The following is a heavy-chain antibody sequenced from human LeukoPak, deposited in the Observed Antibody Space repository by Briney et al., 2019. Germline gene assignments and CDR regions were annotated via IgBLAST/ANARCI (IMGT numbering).Heavy chain of an antibody. CDR1: GFTFSSYW. D-gene: IGHD2-2*01. Sequence: GGSLRLSCAASGFTFSSYWMSWVRQAPGRGLEWVANIKQDGSEKYYVDSVKGRFTISRDNAKNSLYLQMNSLRAEDTAVYYCAREDCSSTSCYFEDNWFDPWGQGTVDTVSS. V-gene: IGHV3-7*01. CDR3: AREDCSSTSCYFEDNWFDP. J-gene: IGHJ5*02. CDR2: IKQDGSEK.